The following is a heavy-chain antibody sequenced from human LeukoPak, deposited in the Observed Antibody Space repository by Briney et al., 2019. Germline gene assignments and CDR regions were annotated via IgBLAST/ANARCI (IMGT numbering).Heavy chain of an antibody. Sequence: ASVKVSCKASGYTFTSYGISWVRQAPGQGLAWMGWISAYNGNTNYAQKLQGRVTMTTDTSTSTAYMELRSLRSDDTAVYYCARGGGWYYDFWSGYYSLDYWGQRTLVTVSS. V-gene: IGHV1-18*01. CDR1: GYTFTSYG. CDR2: ISAYNGNT. D-gene: IGHD3-3*01. J-gene: IGHJ4*02. CDR3: ARGGGWYYDFWSGYYSLDY.